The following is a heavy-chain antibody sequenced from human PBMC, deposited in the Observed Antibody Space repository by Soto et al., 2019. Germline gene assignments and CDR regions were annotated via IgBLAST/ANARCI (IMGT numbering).Heavy chain of an antibody. Sequence: TSETLSLTCTVSGASISGFYWSWVRQPAGKGLEWIGRIFSSGSTSFNPSLESRVAMSVDTSKNHFSLNLSSVTAADMAVYYCAREGSYSAYNFAHGIQLWSFDFWGQGALVTVSS. D-gene: IGHD5-12*01. CDR3: AREGSYSAYNFAHGIQLWSFDF. CDR2: IFSSGST. CDR1: GASISGFY. V-gene: IGHV4-4*07. J-gene: IGHJ4*02.